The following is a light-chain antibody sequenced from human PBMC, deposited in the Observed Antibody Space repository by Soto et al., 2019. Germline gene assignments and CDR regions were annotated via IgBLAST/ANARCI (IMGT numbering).Light chain of an antibody. Sequence: SYELTQPPSVSVAPGQTATITCGGDNVGRKSVHWYQQRPGQAPVLVIYDDNDRPSGIPERISGSNSGNTATLTISGVEVGDEADYYCQLWESISNSWVFGGATKVTVL. CDR2: DDN. CDR3: QLWESISNSWV. J-gene: IGLJ3*02. CDR1: NVGRKS. V-gene: IGLV3-21*02.